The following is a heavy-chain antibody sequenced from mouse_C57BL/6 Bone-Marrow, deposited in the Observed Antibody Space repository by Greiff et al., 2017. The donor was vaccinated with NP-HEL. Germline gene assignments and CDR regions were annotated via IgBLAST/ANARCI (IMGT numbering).Heavy chain of an antibody. Sequence: EVQLQQSGPELVKPGASVKISCKASGYTFTDYYMNWVKQSHGKSLEWIGDINPNNGGTSYNQKFKGKATLTVDKSSSTAYMELRSLTSEDSAVYYCASSYDYDGAMDYWGQGTSVTVSS. J-gene: IGHJ4*01. V-gene: IGHV1-26*01. D-gene: IGHD2-4*01. CDR1: GYTFTDYY. CDR2: INPNNGGT. CDR3: ASSYDYDGAMDY.